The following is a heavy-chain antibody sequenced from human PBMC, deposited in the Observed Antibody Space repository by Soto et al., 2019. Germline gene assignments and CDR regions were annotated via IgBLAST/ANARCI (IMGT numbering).Heavy chain of an antibody. CDR1: GYTFTTYG. J-gene: IGHJ6*02. V-gene: IGHV1-18*01. CDR3: TREGSAPYYYYAMDA. D-gene: IGHD3-10*01. Sequence: QVQLEQSAPEVKKPGASVKVSCKASGYTFTTYGISWVRQAPGEGLEWLGWINTHNGNTNYAQNLQXRXFMXADTSTNTAYMELRSLRSDDTAIYYCTREGSAPYYYYAMDAWGQGTTVTVSS. CDR2: INTHNGNT.